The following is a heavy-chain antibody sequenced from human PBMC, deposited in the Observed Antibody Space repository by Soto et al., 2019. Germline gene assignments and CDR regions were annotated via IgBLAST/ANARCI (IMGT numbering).Heavy chain of an antibody. CDR3: ARDQGIAVAGTGYFQH. J-gene: IGHJ1*01. V-gene: IGHV4-34*01. CDR2: INHSGST. D-gene: IGHD6-19*01. Sequence: QVQLQQWGAGLLKPSETLSLTCAVYGGSFSGYYWSWIRQPPGKGLEWIGEINHSGSTNYNPSLNSRVTISVDTSKNQFSLKLSSVTAADTAVYYCARDQGIAVAGTGYFQHWGQGTLVTVSS. CDR1: GGSFSGYY.